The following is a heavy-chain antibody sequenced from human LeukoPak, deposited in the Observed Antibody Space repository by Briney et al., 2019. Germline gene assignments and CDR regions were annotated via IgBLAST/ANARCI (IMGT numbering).Heavy chain of an antibody. CDR1: GFTFSDYY. V-gene: IGHV3-11*01. CDR2: ISSSGSTI. J-gene: IGHJ4*02. Sequence: GGSLRLSCAASGFTFSDYYMSWIRQAPGKGLEWVSYISSSGSTIYYADSVKGRFTISRDNSKNTLYLQMNSLRAEDTAVYYCANNAGYCSGGSCYRPDDYWGQGTLVTVSS. CDR3: ANNAGYCSGGSCYRPDDY. D-gene: IGHD2-15*01.